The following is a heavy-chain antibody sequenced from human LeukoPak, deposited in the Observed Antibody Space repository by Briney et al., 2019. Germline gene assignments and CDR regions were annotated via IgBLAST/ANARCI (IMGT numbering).Heavy chain of an antibody. D-gene: IGHD1-26*01. V-gene: IGHV3-30*14. CDR2: ISYDGSNK. J-gene: IGHJ4*02. CDR3: GGIVGATSRLYYFDY. Sequence: GRSLRLSCAASGFTFSSYAMHWVRQAPGKGLEWVAVISYDGSNKYYADSVKGRFTISRDNSKNTLYLQMNSLRAEDMAVYYCGGIVGATSRLYYFDYWGQGTLVTVSS. CDR1: GFTFSSYA.